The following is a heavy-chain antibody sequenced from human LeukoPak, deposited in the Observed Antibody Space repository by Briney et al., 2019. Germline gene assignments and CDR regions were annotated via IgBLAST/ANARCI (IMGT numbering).Heavy chain of an antibody. CDR1: GGSFSGYY. Sequence: SETLSLTCAVYGGSFSGYYWSWIRQPPGKGLEWIGEINHSGSTNYNPSLRSRVTISVDTSKNQFSLKLSSVTAADTAVYYCARGLLGHYLYYYYGMDVWGQGTTVTVSS. V-gene: IGHV4-34*01. J-gene: IGHJ6*02. CDR2: INHSGST. D-gene: IGHD2-21*01. CDR3: ARGLLGHYLYYYYGMDV.